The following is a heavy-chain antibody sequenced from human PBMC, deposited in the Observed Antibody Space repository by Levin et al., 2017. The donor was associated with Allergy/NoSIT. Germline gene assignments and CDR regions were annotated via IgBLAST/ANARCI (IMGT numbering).Heavy chain of an antibody. CDR1: GFTFSDYY. J-gene: IGHJ4*02. D-gene: IGHD2-2*01. Sequence: PGGSLRLSCAASGFTFSDYYMTWIRQAPGKGLECVSYTTSSTSYIKYADSVQGRFTISRDNAKNSLYLQMNSLRAEDTAVYYCARKARYCTGTTCYERYYFDYWGQGTLVTVSS. CDR3: ARKARYCTGTTCYERYYFDY. V-gene: IGHV3-11*06. CDR2: TTSSTSYI.